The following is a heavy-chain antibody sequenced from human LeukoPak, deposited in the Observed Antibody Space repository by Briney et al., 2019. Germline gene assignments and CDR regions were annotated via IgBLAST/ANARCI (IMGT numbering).Heavy chain of an antibody. D-gene: IGHD1-26*01. CDR3: ARSSYRYSGSYGGGDY. J-gene: IGHJ4*02. CDR2: ISSSGSTI. V-gene: IGHV3-48*03. CDR1: GFTFSSYE. Sequence: PGGSLRLSCAASGFTFSSYEMNWVRQAPGKGLEGVSYISSSGSTIYSPDSVRGRFTISRANAKHSLYLQMNSLSAEDTAVYYCARSSYRYSGSYGGGDYWGQGTLVTVSS.